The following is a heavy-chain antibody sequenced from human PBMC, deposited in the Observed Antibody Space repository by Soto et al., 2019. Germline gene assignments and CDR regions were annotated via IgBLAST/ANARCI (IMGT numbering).Heavy chain of an antibody. Sequence: QVHLVQSGAEVKKPGASVKVSCKASGYTFTSYGITWVRQAPGQGLEWMGWISAHNGNTDYAQKLQGRVIVTRDTSTSTACMELRSLRSDDTAVYYCARGRYGDYWGQGALVTVSS. CDR2: ISAHNGNT. CDR3: ARGRYGDY. D-gene: IGHD1-1*01. J-gene: IGHJ4*02. CDR1: GYTFTSYG. V-gene: IGHV1-18*01.